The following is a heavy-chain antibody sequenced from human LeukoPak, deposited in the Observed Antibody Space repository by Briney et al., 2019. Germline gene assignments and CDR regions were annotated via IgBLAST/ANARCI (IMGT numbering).Heavy chain of an antibody. Sequence: GSLRLSCAASGFTFRDYSMNWVRQAPGKGLEWVSVISTSSAYIYYADSVKGRFTISRDNAKNSLYLQMNSLRVGDTAVYYCARVSTAVSLAIDYWGQGTLVTVST. CDR3: ARVSTAVSLAIDY. J-gene: IGHJ4*02. CDR2: ISTSSAYI. D-gene: IGHD6-13*01. CDR1: GFTFRDYS. V-gene: IGHV3-21*06.